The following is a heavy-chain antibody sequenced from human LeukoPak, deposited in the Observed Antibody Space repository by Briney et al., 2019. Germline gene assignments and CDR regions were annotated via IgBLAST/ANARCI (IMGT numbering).Heavy chain of an antibody. D-gene: IGHD2-15*01. CDR1: GGSISSGSYY. CDR3: ARACSGGSCYSTWFDP. CDR2: IYTSGST. Sequence: PSQTLSLTCTVSGGSISSGSYYWSWIRQPARKGLECIGRIYTSGSTNYNPSLKSRVTISVDTSKNQFSLKLSSVTAADTAVYYCARACSGGSCYSTWFDPWGQGTLVTVSS. J-gene: IGHJ5*02. V-gene: IGHV4-61*02.